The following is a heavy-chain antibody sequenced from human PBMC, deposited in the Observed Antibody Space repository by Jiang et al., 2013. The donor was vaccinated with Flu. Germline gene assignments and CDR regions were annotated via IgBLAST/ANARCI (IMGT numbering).Heavy chain of an antibody. Sequence: SGAEVKKPGSSVKVSCRASGGIFNMYAISWLRQAPGHGLEWMGRMLTFPGTPVYAQKFQGRVTITADKSTSTVYMEVSRLTSEDTAVYYCARPRGDGSNYWFDPWGQGTLVTVSS. V-gene: IGHV1-69*04. CDR1: GGIFNMYA. J-gene: IGHJ5*02. CDR2: MLTFPGTP. D-gene: IGHD5-24*01. CDR3: ARPRGDGSNYWFDP.